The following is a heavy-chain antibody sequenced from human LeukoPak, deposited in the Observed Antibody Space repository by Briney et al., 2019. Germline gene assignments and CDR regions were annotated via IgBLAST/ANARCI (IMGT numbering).Heavy chain of an antibody. CDR3: AKDTYYDSSGYYYD. V-gene: IGHV3-23*01. J-gene: IGHJ4*02. Sequence: GGSLRLSCAASGFTFSSYAMSWVRQAPGKGLEWVSAISGSGGSTYYADSVKGRFTISRDNPKNTLYLQMNSLRAEDTAVYYCAKDTYYDSSGYYYDWGQGTLVTVSS. CDR1: GFTFSSYA. CDR2: ISGSGGST. D-gene: IGHD3-22*01.